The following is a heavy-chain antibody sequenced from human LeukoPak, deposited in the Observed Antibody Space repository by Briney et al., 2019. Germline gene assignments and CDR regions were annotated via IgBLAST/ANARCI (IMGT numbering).Heavy chain of an antibody. V-gene: IGHV4-61*02. CDR1: GDSISSGRYY. CDR3: ARKGGSSWLRNNWFDP. CDR2: IFISGST. D-gene: IGHD6-13*01. J-gene: IGHJ5*02. Sequence: SETLSLTCTVSGDSISSGRYYWSWIRQPAGKGLEWIGRIFISGSTNYNPSLKSRVTISVDTSKNQFSLKLSSVTAADTAVYYCARKGGSSWLRNNWFDPWGQGTLVTVSS.